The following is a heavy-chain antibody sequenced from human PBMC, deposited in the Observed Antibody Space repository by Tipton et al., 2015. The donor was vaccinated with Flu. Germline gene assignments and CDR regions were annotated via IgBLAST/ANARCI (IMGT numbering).Heavy chain of an antibody. CDR2: IWSDGSKK. J-gene: IGHJ4*02. D-gene: IGHD4-17*01. Sequence: SLRLSCAASGLIFSSYGMHWVRQAPGKGLEWVAVIWSDGSKKYYADSVKGRFTISRDNSKNTLYLQMNSLRAEDTAVYYCAKEWTTVATSEFCDYWGQGTLVTVSS. CDR1: GLIFSSYG. CDR3: AKEWTTVATSEFCDY. V-gene: IGHV3-33*06.